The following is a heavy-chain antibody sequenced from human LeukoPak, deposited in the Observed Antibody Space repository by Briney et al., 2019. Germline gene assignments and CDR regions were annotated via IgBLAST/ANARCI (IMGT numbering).Heavy chain of an antibody. Sequence: GGSLRLSCAASGFTFSSNYMSWVRQAPGKGLEWVSVIYSGGSTYYSDSVKGRFTISRDNSKNTLYLQMNSLRAEDTAVYYCASLMTTYFSIDYWGQGTLVTVSS. CDR2: IYSGGST. CDR3: ASLMTTYFSIDY. V-gene: IGHV3-53*01. J-gene: IGHJ4*02. CDR1: GFTFSSNY. D-gene: IGHD4-11*01.